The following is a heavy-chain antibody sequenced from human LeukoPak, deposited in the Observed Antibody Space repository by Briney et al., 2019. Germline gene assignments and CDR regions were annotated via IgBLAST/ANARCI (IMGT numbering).Heavy chain of an antibody. V-gene: IGHV3-7*04. D-gene: IGHD2-2*01. CDR2: IKQDGSEK. CDR3: TRVGYCATTSCRTAFDI. CDR1: GFTFSSYW. J-gene: IGHJ3*02. Sequence: PGGSLRLSCAASGFTFSSYWMSWVRQAPGKGLEWVADIKQDGSEKYYVDSVKGRFTISRDNAKNSLYLQMNSLRAEDTAVYYCTRVGYCATTSCRTAFDIWGQGTVVTVSS.